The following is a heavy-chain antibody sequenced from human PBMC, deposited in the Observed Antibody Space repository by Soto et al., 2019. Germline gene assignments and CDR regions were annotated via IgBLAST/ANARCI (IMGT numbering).Heavy chain of an antibody. J-gene: IGHJ4*02. V-gene: IGHV3-30*18. CDR1: GFTFGIYG. CDR2: ISYDGTQE. D-gene: IGHD2-21*02. Sequence: QVRLVESGGGVVQPGRSLRLSCEASGFTFGIYGMHWFRQAPGKGLEWVAAISYDGTQEFYVDSVKGRLTISRDNSKDTVFLQMNSLTAEDTAMYFCAKNYIVVVVPATVDYWGRGTLVTVSS. CDR3: AKNYIVVVVPATVDY.